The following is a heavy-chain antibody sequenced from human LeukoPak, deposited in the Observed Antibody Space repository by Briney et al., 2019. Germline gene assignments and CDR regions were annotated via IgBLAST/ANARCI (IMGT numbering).Heavy chain of an antibody. J-gene: IGHJ4*02. V-gene: IGHV3-11*01. CDR2: ITDNGRKT. CDR3: ARAKPKNMVRGLIMRRESRYYFDY. CDR1: GFTFSDYY. D-gene: IGHD3-10*01. Sequence: GGSLRLSCAASGFTFSDYYMGWIRQAPGKGLEWVSYITDNGRKTYYADSVKGRFAISRDNARYSLYLQINSLRAEDTAVYYCARAKPKNMVRGLIMRRESRYYFDYWGQGTLVTVSS.